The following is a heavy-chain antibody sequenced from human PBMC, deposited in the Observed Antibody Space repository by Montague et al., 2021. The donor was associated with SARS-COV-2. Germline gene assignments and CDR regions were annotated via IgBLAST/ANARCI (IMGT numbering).Heavy chain of an antibody. V-gene: IGHV3-23*03. CDR1: GFTFSAYA. Sequence: SLRLSCAASGFTFSAYAMSWVRQAPGKGLEWVSSVFASGSGTYYSDSVKGLFTISRDNSKSTLFLQMSSLRAEDTSIYYCARNPTVSGMPATISWYFDLWGRGTLVTASS. CDR2: VFASGSGT. D-gene: IGHD1-26*01. CDR3: ARNPTVSGMPATISWYFDL. J-gene: IGHJ2*01.